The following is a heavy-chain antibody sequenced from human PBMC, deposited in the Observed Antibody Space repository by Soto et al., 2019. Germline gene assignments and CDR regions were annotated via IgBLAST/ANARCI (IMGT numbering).Heavy chain of an antibody. J-gene: IGHJ6*03. V-gene: IGHV4-59*01. D-gene: IGHD3-3*01. CDR1: GGSISSYY. Sequence: SEALSLTCTVSGGSISSYYWSWIRQPPGKGLEWIGYIYYSGSTNYNPSLKSRVTISVDTSKNQFSLKLSSVTAADTAVYYCASTIQRYYYYYMDVWGKGTTVTVSS. CDR3: ASTIQRYYYYYMDV. CDR2: IYYSGST.